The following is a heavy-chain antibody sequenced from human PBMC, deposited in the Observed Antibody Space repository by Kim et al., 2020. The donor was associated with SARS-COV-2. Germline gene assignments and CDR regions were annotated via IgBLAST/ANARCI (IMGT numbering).Heavy chain of an antibody. J-gene: IGHJ4*02. CDR3: ARDRYIGDYYDSSGYHTFDY. D-gene: IGHD3-22*01. V-gene: IGHV4-31*02. Sequence: RVTISVDTSKNQFSLKLSSVTAADTAVYYCARDRYIGDYYDSSGYHTFDYWGQGTLVTVSS.